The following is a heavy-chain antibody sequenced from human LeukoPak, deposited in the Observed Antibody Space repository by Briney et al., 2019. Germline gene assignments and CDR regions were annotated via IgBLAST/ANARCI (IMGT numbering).Heavy chain of an antibody. CDR2: VKQDGSER. CDR1: GFIFSSYW. D-gene: IGHD4/OR15-4a*01. J-gene: IGHJ4*02. V-gene: IGHV3-7*01. CDR3: AREGAYYLDS. Sequence: GGSLRLSCAASGFIFSSYWMSWVRQAPGKGLVWVANVKQDGSERYYVGSVRGRFTISRDNAKNSLYLQMNSLRAEDTAVYYCAREGAYYLDSWGQGTLVAVSS.